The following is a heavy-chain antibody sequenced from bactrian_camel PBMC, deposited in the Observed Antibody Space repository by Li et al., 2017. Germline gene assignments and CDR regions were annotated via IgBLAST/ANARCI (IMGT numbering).Heavy chain of an antibody. CDR1: DSSYSYSC. CDR2: IESDGST. CDR3: AASPSAVFSLHWELRPRTYNS. Sequence: HVQLVESGGGSVQTGGSLRLSCVATDSSYSYSCVAWFRQIPDKEREGVAGIESDGSTSYADSVKGRFTVSQDSAKNILYLQMNNLKPEDSGMYFCAASPSAVFSLHWELRPRTYNSWGQGTQVTVS. V-gene: IGHV3S53*01. J-gene: IGHJ6*01. D-gene: IGHD1*01.